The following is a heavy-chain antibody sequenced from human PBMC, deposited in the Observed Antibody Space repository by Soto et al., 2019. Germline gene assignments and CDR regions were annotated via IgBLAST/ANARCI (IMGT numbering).Heavy chain of an antibody. J-gene: IGHJ4*02. Sequence: QVQLVQSGGEEKKPGASVKVSCEASGYTFTAYAIHWLRQAPGQRLEWMAWINPGNGNTKYSQKFLGRVSITRDTSASTAYLELGSLRSEDTAVYSCARSAISPYGGLIGPFDYWGQGNLVTVSS. CDR3: ARSAISPYGGLIGPFDY. D-gene: IGHD3-16*02. CDR2: INPGNGNT. V-gene: IGHV1-3*05. CDR1: GYTFTAYA.